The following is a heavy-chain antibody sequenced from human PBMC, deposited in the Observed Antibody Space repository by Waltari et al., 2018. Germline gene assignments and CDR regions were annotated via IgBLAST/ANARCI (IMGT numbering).Heavy chain of an antibody. J-gene: IGHJ2*01. CDR3: ARESGYSDL. Sequence: YWSWIRQPAGKGLEWVGRIYTSGSTSYNPSLKSRVTLSVDTSKNQFSLRLSSVTAADTAVYYCARESGYSDLWGRGTLVTVSS. CDR1: Y. CDR2: IYTSGST. V-gene: IGHV4-61*02.